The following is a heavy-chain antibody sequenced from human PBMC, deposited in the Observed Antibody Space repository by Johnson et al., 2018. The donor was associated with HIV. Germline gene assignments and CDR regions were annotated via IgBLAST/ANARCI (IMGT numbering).Heavy chain of an antibody. CDR2: IWYDGSNK. CDR3: TGYATTVAGTDKDDAFDI. V-gene: IGHV3-33*08. Sequence: VQLVESGGGVVQPGRSLRLSCAASGFTFSSYGIHWVRQAPGKGLEWVAVIWYDGSNKYYADSVKGRFTISRDNSKNTLYLQMNSLKTEDTALYYCTGYATTVAGTDKDDAFDIWGQGTMVTVSS. D-gene: IGHD6-19*01. CDR1: GFTFSSYG. J-gene: IGHJ3*02.